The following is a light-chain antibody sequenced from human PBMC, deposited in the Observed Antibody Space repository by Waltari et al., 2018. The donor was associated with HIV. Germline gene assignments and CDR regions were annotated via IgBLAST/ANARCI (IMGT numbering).Light chain of an antibody. V-gene: IGKV3-20*01. CDR3: QQYDTSLGS. Sequence: EVVVTQTPGTLSLSPGERATHACRASQGVSSTFLAWYQQKPGQAPRLLIYGASNRATGIPDRFSGSGSGTDFTLTINRLEPEDFAVYYCQQYDTSLGSFGQGTKLEIK. J-gene: IGKJ2*03. CDR2: GAS. CDR1: QGVSSTF.